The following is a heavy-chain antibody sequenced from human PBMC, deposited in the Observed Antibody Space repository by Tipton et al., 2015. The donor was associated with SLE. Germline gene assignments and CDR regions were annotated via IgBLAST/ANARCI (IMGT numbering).Heavy chain of an antibody. D-gene: IGHD3-3*01. CDR1: GGSISSSSYY. CDR3: ARGSNFGVVNPFDL. V-gene: IGHV4-39*07. J-gene: IGHJ2*01. CDR2: IYYSGST. Sequence: TLSLTCTVSGGSISSSSYYWGWIRQPPGKGLEWIGSIYYSGSTYYNPSLKSRVTISVDTSKNQFSLKLSSVTAAHTAVYYCARGSNFGVVNPFDLWGRGTLVTVSP.